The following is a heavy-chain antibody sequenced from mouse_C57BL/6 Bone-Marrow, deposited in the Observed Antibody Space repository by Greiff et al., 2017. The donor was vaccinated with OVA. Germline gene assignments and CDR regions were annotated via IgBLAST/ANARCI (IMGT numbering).Heavy chain of an antibody. CDR1: GYAFSSSW. CDR3: ARQLRLRSY. D-gene: IGHD3-2*02. J-gene: IGHJ2*01. V-gene: IGHV1-82*01. CDR2: IYPGDGDT. Sequence: VKLVESGPELVKPGASVKISCKASGYAFSSSWMNWVQQRPGKGLEWIGRIYPGDGDTNYTGKFKGKATLTADKSYSTAYMQISSLTSEDSAVYFCARQLRLRSYWGQGTTLTVSS.